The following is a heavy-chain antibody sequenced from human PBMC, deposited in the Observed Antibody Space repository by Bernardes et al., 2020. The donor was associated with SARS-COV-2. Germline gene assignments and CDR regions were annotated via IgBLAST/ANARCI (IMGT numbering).Heavy chain of an antibody. CDR1: GFSFTDYW. J-gene: IGHJ6*02. CDR2: INSDGTKT. Sequence: GGSLRLSCAASGFSFTDYWLHWVRQVPGQGLVWVSRINSDGTKTDYADSVKGRFTVSRDNVKKTVSLQMNSLRAEDSAVYYCAREVVVLATFNYYYYNGMDVWGQGTTVTVSS. CDR3: AREVVVLATFNYYYYNGMDV. V-gene: IGHV3-74*01. D-gene: IGHD2-15*01.